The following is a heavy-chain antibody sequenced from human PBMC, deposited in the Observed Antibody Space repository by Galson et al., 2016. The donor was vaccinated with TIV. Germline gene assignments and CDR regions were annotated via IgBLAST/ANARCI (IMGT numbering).Heavy chain of an antibody. CDR2: TYYRSKWYN. D-gene: IGHD1/OR15-1a*01. V-gene: IGHV6-1*01. J-gene: IGHJ6*02. CDR1: GDSVSSNSA. CDR3: ARARTLPGYYYNGMDV. Sequence: CAISGDSVSSNSAWNWIRQSPSRGLEWLGRTYYRSKWYNDYALSVKSRITINPDTSKNQFSLQLSSMTPEDTAVYYCARARTLPGYYYNGMDVWGQGTTVTVSS.